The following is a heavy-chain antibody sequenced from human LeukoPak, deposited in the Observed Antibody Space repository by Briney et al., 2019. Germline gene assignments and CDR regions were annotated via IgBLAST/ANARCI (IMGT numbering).Heavy chain of an antibody. CDR3: ARGWVAAAGRWFDP. CDR1: GFTFSSYS. D-gene: IGHD6-13*01. V-gene: IGHV3-21*01. Sequence: PGRSLRLSCAASGFTFSSYSMNWVRQAPGKGLEWVSSVSSSSSYIYYADSVKGRFTISRDNAKNSLYLQMNSLRAEDTAVYYCARGWVAAAGRWFDPWGQGTLVTVSS. J-gene: IGHJ5*02. CDR2: VSSSSSYI.